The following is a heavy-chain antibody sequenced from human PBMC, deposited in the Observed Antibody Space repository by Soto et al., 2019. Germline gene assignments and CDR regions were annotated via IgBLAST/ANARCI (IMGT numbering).Heavy chain of an antibody. Sequence: EVQLLESGGGLVQPGGSLRLSCVASGFTFSSYAMSWVRQAPGKGLEWVSLVSGSGGEAYYADSVKGRFTISKDNFKNTVYMQMNSLGAEDTPIYYCAKCDILVPPAYYMDFWGKGTTVIVS. CDR1: GFTFSSYA. J-gene: IGHJ6*03. CDR2: VSGSGGEA. D-gene: IGHD3-9*01. CDR3: AKCDILVPPAYYMDF. V-gene: IGHV3-23*01.